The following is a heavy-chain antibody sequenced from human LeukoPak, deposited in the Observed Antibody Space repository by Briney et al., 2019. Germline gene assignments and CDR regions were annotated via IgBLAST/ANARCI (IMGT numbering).Heavy chain of an antibody. D-gene: IGHD6-19*01. CDR3: ARERGDGYSSGWYQPFDY. V-gene: IGHV1-69*13. CDR2: IIPIFGTA. Sequence: SVKVSCKASGYTFTSYGISWVRQAPGQGLEWMGGIIPIFGTANYAQKFQGRVTITADESTSTAYMELSSLRSEDTAVYYCARERGDGYSSGWYQPFDYWGQGTLVTVSS. CDR1: GYTFTSYG. J-gene: IGHJ4*02.